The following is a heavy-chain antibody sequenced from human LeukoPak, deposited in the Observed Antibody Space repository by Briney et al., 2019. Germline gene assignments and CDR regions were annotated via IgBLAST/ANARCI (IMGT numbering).Heavy chain of an antibody. V-gene: IGHV3-30*02. CDR1: GFTFSSYG. CDR3: AGIAEAAIH. Sequence: GGSLRLSCAASGFTFSSYGMHWVRQAPGKGLEWVAFIRYDGSSKYYADSVKGRFTISRDNFENALYLQMNSLRPEDTAVYYCAGIAEAAIHWGQGTLVTVSS. D-gene: IGHD6-19*01. J-gene: IGHJ4*02. CDR2: IRYDGSSK.